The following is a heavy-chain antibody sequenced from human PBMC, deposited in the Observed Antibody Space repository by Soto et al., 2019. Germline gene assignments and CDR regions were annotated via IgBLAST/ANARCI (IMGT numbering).Heavy chain of an antibody. CDR3: ARSYSRSWLMDFFDY. CDR2: TYYRSNWNN. D-gene: IGHD3-22*01. J-gene: IGHJ4*02. Sequence: QVQLQQSGPGLVKPSQTLSLTCAVSGDSVTGHSVAWNWIRQSPSRGLEWLGRTYYRSNWNNDYAVSVKSRITINPDTTKNMISLHVNSVTPEDTAVYYCARSYSRSWLMDFFDYWGLGTLVTVSS. V-gene: IGHV6-1*01. CDR1: GDSVTGHSVA.